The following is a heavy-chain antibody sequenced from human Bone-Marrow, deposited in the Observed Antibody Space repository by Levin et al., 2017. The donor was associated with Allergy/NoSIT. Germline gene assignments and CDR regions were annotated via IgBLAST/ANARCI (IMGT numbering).Heavy chain of an antibody. D-gene: IGHD6-19*01. CDR2: IVPVLGTA. J-gene: IGHJ3*01. Sequence: GGSLRLSCEASGNIFNTYTINWVRQAPGQGLEWMGRIVPVLGTANYAQKFQGRVTITADNSMELSSLRSDDTAVYYCAFPGGAGAFDVWGQGTMVTVSS. CDR3: AFPGGAGAFDV. CDR1: GNIFNTYT. V-gene: IGHV1-69*08.